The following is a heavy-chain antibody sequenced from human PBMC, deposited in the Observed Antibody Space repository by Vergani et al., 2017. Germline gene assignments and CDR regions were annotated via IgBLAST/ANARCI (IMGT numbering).Heavy chain of an antibody. CDR3: AKDHYDFWSGYPNLSPFDL. Sequence: EVQLVESGGGLVQPGGPLRLSCAASGFTFSTYDMHWVRQAPGKGLEWVSAIGTAGDTYYPGSVKGRFTISRENAKNSLYLQMNGLRAGDTAVYYCAKDHYDFWSGYPNLSPFDLWGRGTLVTVSS. J-gene: IGHJ2*01. V-gene: IGHV3-13*01. CDR1: GFTFSTYD. D-gene: IGHD3-3*01. CDR2: IGTAGDT.